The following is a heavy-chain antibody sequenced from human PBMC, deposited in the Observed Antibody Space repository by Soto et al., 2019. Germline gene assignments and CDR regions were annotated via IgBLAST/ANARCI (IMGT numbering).Heavy chain of an antibody. Sequence: GGSLRLSSAASGFPFSAYVMSWVRQAPGKGWEWVLSITSSGGGTYYADSVKGRFTVSRDNSKNKVYLQMNSLRDEDTAVYYCAKLTAAWGEGTLVTVSS. D-gene: IGHD6-13*01. CDR2: ITSSGGGT. J-gene: IGHJ4*02. CDR3: AKLTAA. V-gene: IGHV3-23*01. CDR1: GFPFSAYV.